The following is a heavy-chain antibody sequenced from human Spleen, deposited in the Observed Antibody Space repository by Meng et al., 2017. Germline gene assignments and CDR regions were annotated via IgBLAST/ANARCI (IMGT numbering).Heavy chain of an antibody. D-gene: IGHD4-17*01. CDR2: IRGKAYSGST. CDR1: GFTFSKYG. CDR3: TRGSRVTVTTIFPDF. J-gene: IGHJ4*02. Sequence: GGSLRLSCGVSGFTFSKYGMHWVRQAPGKGLEWVGFIRGKAYSGSTEYAASVKGRFTISRDDSKSIVYLQMSSLNADDTAVYYCTRGSRVTVTTIFPDFWGPGTLVTVSS. V-gene: IGHV3-49*04.